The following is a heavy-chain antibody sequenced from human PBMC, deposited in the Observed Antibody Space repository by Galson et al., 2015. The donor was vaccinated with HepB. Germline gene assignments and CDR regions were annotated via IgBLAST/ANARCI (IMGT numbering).Heavy chain of an antibody. CDR1: GYTFTGYY. CDR2: INPNSGGT. J-gene: IGHJ4*02. Sequence: SVKVSCKASGYTFTGYYMHWVRQAPGQGLEWMGWINPNSGGTNYAQKFQGRVTMTRDTSISTAYMELSRLRSDDTAVYYCASTHGGFKWELLPDYWGQGTLVTVSS. CDR3: ASTHGGFKWELLPDY. D-gene: IGHD1-26*01. V-gene: IGHV1-2*02.